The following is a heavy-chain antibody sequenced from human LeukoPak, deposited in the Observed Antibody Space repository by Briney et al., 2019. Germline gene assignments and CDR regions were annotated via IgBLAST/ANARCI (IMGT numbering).Heavy chain of an antibody. J-gene: IGHJ2*01. V-gene: IGHV3-21*01. CDR2: ISSASSYI. Sequence: PGGSLRLSCAASGFTVSSNYMSWVRQAPGKGLEWVSSISSASSYIYYTDSVKGRFSISRDNAKNTLYLQMNSLRAEDTAVYYCARDWYYAIDFWGRGALVTVSS. CDR3: ARDWYYAIDF. CDR1: GFTVSSNY. D-gene: IGHD2/OR15-2a*01.